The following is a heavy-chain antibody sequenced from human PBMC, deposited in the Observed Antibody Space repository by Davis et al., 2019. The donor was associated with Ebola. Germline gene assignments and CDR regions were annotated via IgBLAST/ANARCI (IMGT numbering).Heavy chain of an antibody. J-gene: IGHJ6*02. CDR3: ARGGGYCSSTSCYYYYYGMDV. D-gene: IGHD2-2*01. Sequence: ASVTVSCKASGYTFTSSGISWVRQAPGQGLEWMGWISAYNGNTNYAQKLQGRVTMTTDTSTSTAYMELRSLRSDDTAVYYCARGGGYCSSTSCYYYYYGMDVWGQGTTVTVSS. CDR2: ISAYNGNT. CDR1: GYTFTSSG. V-gene: IGHV1-18*01.